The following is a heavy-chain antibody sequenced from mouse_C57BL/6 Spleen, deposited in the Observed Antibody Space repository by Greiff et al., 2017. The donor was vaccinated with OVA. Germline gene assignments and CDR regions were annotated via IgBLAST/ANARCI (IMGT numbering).Heavy chain of an antibody. J-gene: IGHJ1*03. D-gene: IGHD2-5*01. CDR1: GFNFSSYA. V-gene: IGHV5-4*03. Sequence: EVKLVESGGGLVKPGGSLKLSCAASGFNFSSYAMSWVRQTPEKRLEWVATISDGGSYTYYPDNVKGRFTISRDNAKNNLYLQMSHLKSEDTAMYYCARGSKYFDVWGTGTTVTVSS. CDR2: ISDGGSYT. CDR3: ARGSKYFDV.